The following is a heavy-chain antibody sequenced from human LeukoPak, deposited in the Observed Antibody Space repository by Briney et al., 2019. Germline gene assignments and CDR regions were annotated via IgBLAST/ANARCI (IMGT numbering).Heavy chain of an antibody. CDR2: INPSGGSP. Sequence: ASVKVSCKASGYTFTSYHLHWVRQAPGQGLEWMGIINPSGGSPNYAQKFQGRVTMTRDRSTSTVNMQLSSLRSEDTAVYYCARAQGSYYHYYMDVWGKGTTVTVSS. D-gene: IGHD1-26*01. J-gene: IGHJ6*03. CDR3: ARAQGSYYHYYMDV. CDR1: GYTFTSYH. V-gene: IGHV1-46*01.